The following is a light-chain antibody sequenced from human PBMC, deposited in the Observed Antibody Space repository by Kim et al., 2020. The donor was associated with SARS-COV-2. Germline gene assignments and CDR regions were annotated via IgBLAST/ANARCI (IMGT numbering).Light chain of an antibody. Sequence: ELTQPPSLYGTPGQTVTISCTGSSSNIGTNPVNWYQQPPGAAPRVLIYSDNVRPSGVPDRFSGSRSGTSASLAISWLQSEDETVYYCSAWDDILHGPVFGGGTQLTVL. CDR1: SSNIGTNP. V-gene: IGLV1-44*01. CDR3: SAWDDILHGPV. J-gene: IGLJ3*02. CDR2: SDN.